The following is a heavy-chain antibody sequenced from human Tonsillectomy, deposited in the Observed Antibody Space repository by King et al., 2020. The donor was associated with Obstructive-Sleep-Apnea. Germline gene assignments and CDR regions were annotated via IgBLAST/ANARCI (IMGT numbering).Heavy chain of an antibody. Sequence: QLVQSGGGLVQPGGSLRLSCAASGFTFSTYAMSWVRQAPGKGLEWVSGIGGSGGSTYYADSVKGRFTISRDNSNNTLDLQMNSLRAEDTAVYYCAKGLGWAYYYYGMDVWGQGTTVTVSS. D-gene: IGHD6-19*01. CDR3: AKGLGWAYYYYGMDV. J-gene: IGHJ6*02. CDR2: IGGSGGST. CDR1: GFTFSTYA. V-gene: IGHV3-23*04.